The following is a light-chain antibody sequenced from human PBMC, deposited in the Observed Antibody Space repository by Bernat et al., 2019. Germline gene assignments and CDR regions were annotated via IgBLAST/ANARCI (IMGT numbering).Light chain of an antibody. V-gene: IGLV3-21*04. Sequence: YVLTQPPSVSGAPGETASVSCEGDNIGYKSVHWYQQKPGQAPVLLIYSDSARPSGIPERFSGSNSGNTATLTINRVESGDEAYYYCQVWDGATAHFVFGTGTHVTVL. CDR3: QVWDGATAHFV. CDR2: SDS. J-gene: IGLJ1*01. CDR1: NIGYKS.